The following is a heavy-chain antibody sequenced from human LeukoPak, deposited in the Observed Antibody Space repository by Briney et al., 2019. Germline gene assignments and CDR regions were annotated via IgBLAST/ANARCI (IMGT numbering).Heavy chain of an antibody. CDR3: ARAVDTAMEVDY. Sequence: SETLSLTCTVSGGSISSYYWSWIRQPPGKGLEWIGYIYYSGSTNYNPSPKSRVTISVDTSKYQFSLKLSSVTAADTAVYYCARAVDTAMEVDYWGQGTLVTVCS. V-gene: IGHV4-59*08. D-gene: IGHD5-18*01. CDR2: IYYSGST. J-gene: IGHJ4*02. CDR1: GGSISSYY.